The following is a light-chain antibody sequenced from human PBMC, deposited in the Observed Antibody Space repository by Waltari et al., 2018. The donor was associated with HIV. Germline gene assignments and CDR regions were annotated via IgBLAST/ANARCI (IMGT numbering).Light chain of an antibody. Sequence: SSELTQDPVVSVALGQTINISCQGDSLRSFFANWYQHRPGQAPVRVVYGGNRRPSGIPARFSASNSGNTSSLIISNSQAVDEADYFCHSRDTDGDHYVFGSGTRVIV. CDR1: SLRSFF. CDR2: GGN. V-gene: IGLV3-19*01. CDR3: HSRDTDGDHYV. J-gene: IGLJ1*01.